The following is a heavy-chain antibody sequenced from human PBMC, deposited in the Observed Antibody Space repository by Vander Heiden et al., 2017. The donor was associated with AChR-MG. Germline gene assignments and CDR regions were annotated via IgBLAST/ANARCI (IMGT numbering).Heavy chain of an antibody. CDR3: ARGVIGTLMVEVFDY. CDR1: GFIVSSYY. J-gene: IGHJ4*02. Sequence: EVHLVESGGGLVQPGGSLRLSCAASGFIVSSYYMTWVRQAPGKGLEWVSVIYSGGNPYYGDSAKGRFTISRDNLKNTVYLQMNSLRDDDTAVYYCARGVIGTLMVEVFDYWGQGTLVTVSS. V-gene: IGHV3-66*01. D-gene: IGHD2-8*02. CDR2: IYSGGNP.